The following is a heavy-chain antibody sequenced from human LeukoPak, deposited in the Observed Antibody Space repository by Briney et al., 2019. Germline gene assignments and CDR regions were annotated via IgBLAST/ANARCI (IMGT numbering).Heavy chain of an antibody. CDR1: GGTFSSYA. CDR2: IIPILGIA. V-gene: IGHV1-69*04. J-gene: IGHJ3*02. Sequence: SVKVSCKASGGTFSSYAISWVRQAPGQGLEWMGRIIPILGIANYAQKFQGRVTITADKSTSTAYMELSSLRSDDTAVYYCARDRRITVTPDAFDIWGQGTMVTVSS. D-gene: IGHD4-17*01. CDR3: ARDRRITVTPDAFDI.